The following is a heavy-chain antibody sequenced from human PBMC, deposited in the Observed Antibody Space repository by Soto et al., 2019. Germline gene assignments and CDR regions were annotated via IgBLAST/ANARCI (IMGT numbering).Heavy chain of an antibody. D-gene: IGHD2-15*01. J-gene: IGHJ4*02. Sequence: PGESLKISCKGSGYSFTNYWIAWVRQMPGKGLEWMGIIYPGESHSTYSPSFQGQVTISVDKSISTAYLQWSSLKASDTAIYYCARQGGYCSGGSCYRALWFPNYFEFWGQGTLVTVSS. V-gene: IGHV5-51*01. CDR2: IYPGESHS. CDR3: ARQGGYCSGGSCYRALWFPNYFEF. CDR1: GYSFTNYW.